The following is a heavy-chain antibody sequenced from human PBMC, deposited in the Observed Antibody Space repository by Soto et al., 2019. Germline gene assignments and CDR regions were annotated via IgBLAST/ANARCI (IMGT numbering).Heavy chain of an antibody. Sequence: GGSLRLSCAASGFTFDDYAMHWVRQAPGKGLEWVSGISWNSGSIGYADSVKGRFTISRDNAKNSLYLQMNSLRSEDTALYYCAKDMGYDLSPLGYFDYWGQGTLVTVS. CDR1: GFTFDDYA. D-gene: IGHD5-12*01. CDR3: AKDMGYDLSPLGYFDY. CDR2: ISWNSGSI. V-gene: IGHV3-9*01. J-gene: IGHJ4*02.